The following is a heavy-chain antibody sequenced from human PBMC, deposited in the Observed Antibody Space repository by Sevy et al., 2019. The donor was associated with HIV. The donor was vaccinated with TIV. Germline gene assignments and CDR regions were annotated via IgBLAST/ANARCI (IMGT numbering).Heavy chain of an antibody. D-gene: IGHD5-12*01. CDR3: AREAGGYDYDYGMDV. CDR2: IYYTGHT. J-gene: IGHJ6*02. Sequence: SETLSLTCSISGGTIVSSGHYWGWIRQTPGKGLEWIGSIYYTGHTFYTPSLKSRLTISIDTSTNQFSLTLSSVTVADTAVYFWAREAGGYDYDYGMDVWGQGTTVTVSS. V-gene: IGHV4-39*02. CDR1: GGTIVSSGHY.